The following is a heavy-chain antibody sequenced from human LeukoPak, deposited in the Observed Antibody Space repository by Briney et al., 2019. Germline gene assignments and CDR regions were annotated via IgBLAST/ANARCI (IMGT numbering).Heavy chain of an antibody. CDR2: IYYSGST. D-gene: IGHD3-10*01. J-gene: IGHJ4*02. V-gene: IGHV4-39*07. CDR3: ARDPDGSGSFDY. Sequence: SETLSLTCTVSGGSISSSSYYWGWIRQPPGKGLEWIGSIYYSGSTYYNPSLKSRVTISVDTSKNQFSLKLSSVTAADTAVYYCARDPDGSGSFDYWGQGTLVTVSS. CDR1: GGSISSSSYY.